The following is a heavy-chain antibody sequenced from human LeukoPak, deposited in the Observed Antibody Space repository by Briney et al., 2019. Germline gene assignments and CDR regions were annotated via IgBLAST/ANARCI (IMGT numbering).Heavy chain of an antibody. CDR2: IYYSGST. CDR3: ARRSGGTGTIDHVVDY. V-gene: IGHV4-30-4*08. CDR1: GGSISSGDYY. Sequence: PSETPSLTCTVSGGSISSGDYYWSWIRQPPGKGLEWIGYIYYSGSTYYNPSLKSRVTISVDTSKNQFSLKLSSVTAADTAVYYCARRSGGTGTIDHVVDYWGQGTLVTVSS. J-gene: IGHJ4*02. D-gene: IGHD1-1*01.